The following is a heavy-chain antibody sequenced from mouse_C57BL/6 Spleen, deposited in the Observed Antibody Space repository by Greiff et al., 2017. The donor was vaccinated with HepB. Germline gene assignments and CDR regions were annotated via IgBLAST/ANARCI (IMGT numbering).Heavy chain of an antibody. Sequence: VKLMESGAELVRPGASVTLSCKASGYTFTDYEMHWVKQTPVHGLEWIGAIDPETGGTAYNQKFKGKAILTADKSSSTAYMELRSLTSEDSAVYYCTRCLLYFDYWGQGTTLTVSS. CDR1: GYTFTDYE. CDR3: TRCLLYFDY. V-gene: IGHV1-15*01. J-gene: IGHJ2*01. CDR2: IDPETGGT.